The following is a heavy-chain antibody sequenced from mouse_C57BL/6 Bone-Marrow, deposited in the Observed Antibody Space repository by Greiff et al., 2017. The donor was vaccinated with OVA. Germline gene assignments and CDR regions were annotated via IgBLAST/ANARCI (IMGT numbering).Heavy chain of an antibody. D-gene: IGHD1-1*01. Sequence: QVQLQQPGAELVKPGASVKLSCKASGYTFTSYWMHWVKQRPGQGLEWIGMIHPNSGSTNYNEKFKSKATLTVDKSSSTAYMQLSSLTSEDFAVYYCARSGIATGYFDVWGTGTTVTVSS. CDR3: ARSGIATGYFDV. V-gene: IGHV1-64*01. CDR1: GYTFTSYW. CDR2: IHPNSGST. J-gene: IGHJ1*03.